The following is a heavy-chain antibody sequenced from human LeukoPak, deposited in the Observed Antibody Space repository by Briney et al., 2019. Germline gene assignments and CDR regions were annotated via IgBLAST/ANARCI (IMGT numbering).Heavy chain of an antibody. CDR3: ARDPGATTNSFDY. D-gene: IGHD1-1*01. J-gene: IGHJ4*02. CDR1: GYTFTGYY. V-gene: IGHV1-2*06. Sequence: ASVKVSCKASGYTFTGYYIHWVRQAPGQGLEWMGRINPNSGGTNYAQKFQGRVTMTRDTSISTAYMELSRLRSDDTAVYYRARDPGATTNSFDYWGQGTLVTVSS. CDR2: INPNSGGT.